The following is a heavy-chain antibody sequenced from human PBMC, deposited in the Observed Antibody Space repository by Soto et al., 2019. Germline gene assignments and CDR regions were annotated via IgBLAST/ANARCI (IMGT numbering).Heavy chain of an antibody. Sequence: SETLSLTCAFYGGSFSGYYWSWIRQPPGKGLEWIGEINHSGSTNYNPSLKSRVTISVDTSKNQFSLKLSSVTAADTAVYYCARGKPYSGSLLPKLAVGIFDYWGQGILVTVST. V-gene: IGHV4-34*01. J-gene: IGHJ4*02. CDR1: GGSFSGYY. CDR2: INHSGST. D-gene: IGHD6-13*01. CDR3: ARGKPYSGSLLPKLAVGIFDY.